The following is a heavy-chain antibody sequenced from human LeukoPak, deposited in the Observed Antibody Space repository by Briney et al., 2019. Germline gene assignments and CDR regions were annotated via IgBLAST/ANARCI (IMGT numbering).Heavy chain of an antibody. CDR2: ISSSGGST. V-gene: IGHV3-64*05. CDR3: VKDRGGDSVFDY. Sequence: GGSLRLSCSASGFAFSRYGMHWVRQAPGKGLEYVSSISSSGGSTNYADSVKGRFTISRDNSKNTLYVDMSSLRPEDTAVYYCVKDRGGDSVFDYWGQGTPVTVSS. CDR1: GFAFSRYG. J-gene: IGHJ4*02. D-gene: IGHD4-17*01.